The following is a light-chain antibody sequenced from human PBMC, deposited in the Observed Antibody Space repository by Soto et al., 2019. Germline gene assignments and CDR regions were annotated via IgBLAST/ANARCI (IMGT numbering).Light chain of an antibody. V-gene: IGLV2-14*01. CDR1: SSDVGGYKY. CDR2: DVT. CDR3: CSYAGAYTWM. Sequence: QSALTQPASVSGSPGQSITISCTGTSSDVGGYKYVSWYQQLPGKAPKLLIYDVTNRPSGVSDRFSGSKSGNTASLTISGLQAEDEADYYCCSYAGAYTWMFGGGTKLTVL. J-gene: IGLJ3*02.